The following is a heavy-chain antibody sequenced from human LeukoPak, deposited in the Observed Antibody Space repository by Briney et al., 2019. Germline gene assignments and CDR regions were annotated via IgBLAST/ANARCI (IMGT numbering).Heavy chain of an antibody. CDR3: ARDGFWSGYYTDY. V-gene: IGHV3-33*01. Sequence: GGSLRLSCAASGFTFSAYDMHWVRQAPGKGLEWVAVIWSDGTNKYYADSVKGRFTISRDNSKDTLHVQMSSLRAEDTAVYYCARDGFWSGYYTDYWGQGTLVTVSS. CDR2: IWSDGTNK. J-gene: IGHJ4*02. D-gene: IGHD3-3*01. CDR1: GFTFSAYD.